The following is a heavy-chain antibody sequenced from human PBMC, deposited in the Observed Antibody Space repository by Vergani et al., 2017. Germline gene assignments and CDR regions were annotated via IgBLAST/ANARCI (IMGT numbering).Heavy chain of an antibody. CDR2: IIPIFGTA. D-gene: IGHD2-2*02. J-gene: IGHJ6*02. Sequence: QVQLVQSGAEVKKPGSSVKVSCKASGGTFSSYAISWVRQAPGQGLEWMGGIIPIFGTAHYAQKFQGRVTITADESTTTAYMELSSLRSEDTAVYYCSREGVAYCSSTSCYKHGLDLWGQGTMVTVSS. V-gene: IGHV1-69*01. CDR1: GGTFSSYA. CDR3: SREGVAYCSSTSCYKHGLDL.